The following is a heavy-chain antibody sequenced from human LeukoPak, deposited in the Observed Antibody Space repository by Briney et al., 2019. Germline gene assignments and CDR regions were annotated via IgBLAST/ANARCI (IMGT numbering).Heavy chain of an antibody. CDR1: GYTFTSYG. J-gene: IGHJ4*02. D-gene: IGHD1-26*01. CDR3: ARGSSIVGATGNFVY. V-gene: IGHV1-18*01. CDR2: ISAYNGNT. Sequence: ASVKVSCKASGYTFTSYGISWVRQAPGQGLEWMGWISAYNGNTNYAQKLQGRVTMTTDTSTSTAYMELRSLRSDDTAVYYCARGSSIVGATGNFVYWGQGTLVTVSS.